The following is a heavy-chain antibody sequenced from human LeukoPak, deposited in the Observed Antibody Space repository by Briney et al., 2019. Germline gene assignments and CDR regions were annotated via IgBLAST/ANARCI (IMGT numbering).Heavy chain of an antibody. CDR1: GYTFTSYV. V-gene: IGHV1-18*01. J-gene: IGHJ4*02. Sequence: ASMKVSCKASGYTFTSYVINWVRQAPGQGLEWMGWISTYNGNTDYPQKLQGRVTMTTDTSTSSAYMELRSLTSDDTAVYYCARGTCSDHWGQGTLVTVSS. D-gene: IGHD2-15*01. CDR3: ARGTCSDH. CDR2: ISTYNGNT.